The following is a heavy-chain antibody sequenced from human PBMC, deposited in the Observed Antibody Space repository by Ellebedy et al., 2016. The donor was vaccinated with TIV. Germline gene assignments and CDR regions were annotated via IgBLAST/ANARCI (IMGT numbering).Heavy chain of an antibody. CDR3: AKDLAAGTTLRLDY. J-gene: IGHJ4*02. V-gene: IGHV3-23*01. CDR2: IVGGGAAT. Sequence: GESLKISCAASGFTFSNYAMSWVRQAPGKGLEWVSAIVGGGAATYFADSVRGRFSISRDNSKNTLYLQMNSLRADDTAVYYCAKDLAAGTTLRLDYWGQGTLVTVSS. D-gene: IGHD1-1*01. CDR1: GFTFSNYA.